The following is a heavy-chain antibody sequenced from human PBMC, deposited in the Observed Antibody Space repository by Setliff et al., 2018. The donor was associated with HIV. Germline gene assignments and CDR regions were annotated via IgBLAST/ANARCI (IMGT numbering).Heavy chain of an antibody. J-gene: IGHJ6*03. V-gene: IGHV3-7*01. CDR1: GFTFTNYW. Sequence: GGSLRLSCAASGFTFTNYWMNWVRQAPGKGLEWVANIGKDGSEKYYVDSVKGRFSISRDNTKNLLYLEMNSLRAEDAAVYYCAGDRIIGRGYTIRYYYMDVWGKGTTVTVSS. CDR2: IGKDGSEK. CDR3: AGDRIIGRGYTIRYYYMDV. D-gene: IGHD3-16*02.